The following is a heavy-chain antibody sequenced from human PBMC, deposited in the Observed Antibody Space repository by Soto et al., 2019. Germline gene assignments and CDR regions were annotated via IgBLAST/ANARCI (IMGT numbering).Heavy chain of an antibody. CDR3: AIGSGLRYFDWPFEY. J-gene: IGHJ4*01. V-gene: IGHV1-69*06. CDR1: GGTFTNYT. CDR2: IIPMFGTT. Sequence: QVQLVQSGAEVKKPGSSVKVSCKASGGTFTNYTISWVRQAPGPGLEWMGGIIPMFGTTNHAQKFQGRVTINANKSTTTAHMELSSLRSEDTAGYYCAIGSGLRYFDWPFEYWGHGTLVTGSS. D-gene: IGHD3-9*01.